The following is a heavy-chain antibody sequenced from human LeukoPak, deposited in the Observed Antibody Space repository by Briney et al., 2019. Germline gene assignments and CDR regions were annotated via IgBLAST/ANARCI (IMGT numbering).Heavy chain of an antibody. J-gene: IGHJ4*02. CDR3: AIRRRSGWPFDF. CDR1: GYTFTDYY. D-gene: IGHD6-19*01. CDR2: VSPSSGGT. V-gene: IGHV1-2*02. Sequence: ASVKVSCKASGYTFTDYYIHWVRQAPGQGLEWMGWVSPSSGGTLYAQEFQGRVTLTRDTSIGTAYMELSSLRSDDTAVYFCAIRRRSGWPFDFWGQGSLVTVSS.